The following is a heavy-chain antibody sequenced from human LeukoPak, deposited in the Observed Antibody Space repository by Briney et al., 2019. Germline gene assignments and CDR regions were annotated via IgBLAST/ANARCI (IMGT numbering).Heavy chain of an antibody. J-gene: IGHJ6*02. CDR1: GFTFSSYA. CDR2: ISYDGSNK. D-gene: IGHD2-2*01. CDR3: ARDIVVVPAATNYYYYGMDV. V-gene: IGHV3-30-3*01. Sequence: PGGSLRLSCAASGFTFSSYAMHLVRQAPGKGLEWVEVISYDGSNKYYADSVKGRFTISRDNSKNTLYLQMNSLRAEDTAVYYCARDIVVVPAATNYYYYGMDVWGQGTTVTVSS.